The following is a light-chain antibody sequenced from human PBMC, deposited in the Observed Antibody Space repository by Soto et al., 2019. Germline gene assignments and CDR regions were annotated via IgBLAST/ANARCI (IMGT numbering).Light chain of an antibody. V-gene: IGLV2-14*01. CDR2: EVR. J-gene: IGLJ2*01. Sequence: QSALTQPASVSGSPGQSITISCAGTMRDVGAYNLVSWYQQHPGRAPQLIIYEVRNRPSGISFRFSGSKSGNTASLTISGLQAEDEADYYCNSYTSKSSLIFGGGTKLTVL. CDR3: NSYTSKSSLI. CDR1: MRDVGAYNL.